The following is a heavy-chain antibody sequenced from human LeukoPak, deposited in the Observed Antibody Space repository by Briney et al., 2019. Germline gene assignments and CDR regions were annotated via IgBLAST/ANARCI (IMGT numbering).Heavy chain of an antibody. CDR3: ARVATETVDIVATIGS. CDR1: GFTFSDYY. V-gene: IGHV3-11*04. J-gene: IGHJ4*02. CDR2: ISSSGSTI. D-gene: IGHD5-12*01. Sequence: GGSLRLSCAASGFTFSDYYMSWIRQAPGKGLEWVSYISSSGSTIYYADSVKGRFTISRDNAKNSLYLQMNSLRAEDTAVYYCARVATETVDIVATIGSWGQGTLVTVSS.